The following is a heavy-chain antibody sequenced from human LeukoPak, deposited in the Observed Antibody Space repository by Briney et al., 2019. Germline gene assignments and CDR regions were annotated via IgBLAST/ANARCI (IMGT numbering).Heavy chain of an antibody. CDR2: MNPNSGNT. CDR3: VRFVAVAGTPLDY. V-gene: IGHV1-8*01. J-gene: IGHJ4*02. Sequence: GASVQVSCKASGYTFTSYDINWVRQATGQGLQWMGWMNPNSGNTGYAQKFQGRVTMTRNTSISTAYMELSSLRSEDTAVYYCVRFVAVAGTPLDYWGQGTLVTVSP. D-gene: IGHD6-19*01. CDR1: GYTFTSYD.